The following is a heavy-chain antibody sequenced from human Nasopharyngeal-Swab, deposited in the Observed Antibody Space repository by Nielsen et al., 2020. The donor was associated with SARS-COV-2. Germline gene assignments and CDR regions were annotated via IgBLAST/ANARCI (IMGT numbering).Heavy chain of an antibody. CDR2: ISWKSGNT. CDR3: AKTMVRGDFYYFLDV. D-gene: IGHD3-10*01. V-gene: IGHV3-9*01. J-gene: IGHJ6*03. Sequence: GGSLRLPCVASGFSFDDYTMHWVRQAPGKGLEWVSGISWKSGNTGYADSVKGRFTISRDNAKNSVYLQMNSLRPEDTALYYCAKTMVRGDFYYFLDVWGKGTTVTVSS. CDR1: GFSFDDYT.